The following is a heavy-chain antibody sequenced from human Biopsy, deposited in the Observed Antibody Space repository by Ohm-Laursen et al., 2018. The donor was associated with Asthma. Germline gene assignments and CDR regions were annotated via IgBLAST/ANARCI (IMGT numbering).Heavy chain of an antibody. CDR2: INSVFGTT. Sequence: SSVKVSCKSLGGTFNTYVIGWARQAPGQGLEWMGGINSVFGTTTYPQKFQDRVTINADDSTSTFYMELSSLRSEDTAVYYCARKAGSCISRTCYSLDFWGQGTLVTVSS. CDR1: GGTFNTYV. J-gene: IGHJ4*02. CDR3: ARKAGSCISRTCYSLDF. D-gene: IGHD2-2*01. V-gene: IGHV1-69*01.